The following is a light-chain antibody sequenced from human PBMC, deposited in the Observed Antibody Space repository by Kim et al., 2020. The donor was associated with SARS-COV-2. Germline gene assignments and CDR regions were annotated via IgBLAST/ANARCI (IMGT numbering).Light chain of an antibody. V-gene: IGKV3-11*01. CDR2: DAS. CDR3: QQRSNWPPWT. CDR1: QSVSRY. Sequence: SPGERATLSCRASQSVSRYLAWYQQKPGQAPRLLIYDASNRATGIPARFSGSGSETDFTLTISSLEPEDFAVYYCQQRSNWPPWTFGQGTKVDIK. J-gene: IGKJ1*01.